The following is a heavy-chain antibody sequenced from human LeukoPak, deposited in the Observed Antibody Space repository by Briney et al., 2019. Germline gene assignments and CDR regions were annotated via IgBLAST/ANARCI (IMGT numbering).Heavy chain of an antibody. V-gene: IGHV3-30-3*01. J-gene: IGHJ4*02. CDR1: GFTFSLYA. Sequence: GGSLRLSCAASGFTFSLYAMHWVRQAPGKGLEWVAVISFDGSNKYYIDSVEGRFTISRDNSKNTLYLQMNSLRAEDTAVYYCARHLGYSFYYFDYWGQGTLVTVSS. CDR2: ISFDGSNK. CDR3: ARHLGYSFYYFDY. D-gene: IGHD5-18*01.